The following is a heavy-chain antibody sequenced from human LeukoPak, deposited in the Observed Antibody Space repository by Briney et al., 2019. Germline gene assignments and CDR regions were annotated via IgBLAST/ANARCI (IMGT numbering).Heavy chain of an antibody. CDR2: INSDGSTT. J-gene: IGHJ4*02. CDR3: ARRSSGSPPYYFDS. CDR1: GFSFSSYW. V-gene: IGHV3-74*01. Sequence: PGGSLRLSCAASGFSFSSYWMHWVRQAPGKGLVWVARINSDGSTTNYADYVKGRFTIFRDNAKNTLYLQMNSLRAEDTAVYYCARRSSGSPPYYFDSWGQGTLVTVSS. D-gene: IGHD1-26*01.